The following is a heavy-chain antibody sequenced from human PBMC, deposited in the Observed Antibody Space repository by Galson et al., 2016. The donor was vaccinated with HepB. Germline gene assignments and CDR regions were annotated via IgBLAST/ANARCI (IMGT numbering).Heavy chain of an antibody. CDR3: EKGDPDGSCSGPSCFGV. J-gene: IGHJ6*02. V-gene: IGHV1-8*01. CDR1: GYTFTIYD. D-gene: IGHD2-2*01. Sequence: SVKVSCKASGYTFTIYDITWVRQAPGQGLEWMGWMNPKSGNTGYAQKFEGRVNMTTNTSTNTAYLELNSLTSEDTAVYYCEKGDPDGSCSGPSCFGVWGQGATVTVSS. CDR2: MNPKSGNT.